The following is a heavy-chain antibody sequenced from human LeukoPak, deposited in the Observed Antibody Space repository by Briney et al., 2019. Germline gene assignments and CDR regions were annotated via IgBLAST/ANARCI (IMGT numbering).Heavy chain of an antibody. Sequence: SETLSLTCAVYGGSFSGYYWSWIRQPAGKGLEWIGRIYTSGSTNYNPSLKSRVTMSVDTSKNQFSLKLSSVTAADTAVYYCAKVNSYSSSWYSFCFDYWGQGTLVTVSS. CDR2: IYTSGST. CDR3: AKVNSYSSSWYSFCFDY. J-gene: IGHJ4*02. CDR1: GGSFSGYY. V-gene: IGHV4-59*10. D-gene: IGHD6-13*01.